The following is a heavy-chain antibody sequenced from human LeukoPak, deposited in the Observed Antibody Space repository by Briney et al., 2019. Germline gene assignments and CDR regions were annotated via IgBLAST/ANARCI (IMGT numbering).Heavy chain of an antibody. J-gene: IGHJ4*02. CDR2: INTDGTVT. CDR3: ATKQWLAPPPDS. Sequence: PGGSLRLSCAASGFSFGTYAMTWVRQAPGKGLESVSRINTDGTVTTYADSVKGRFTVSRDNADNTMFLQMNSVRDEDTAVYYCATKQWLAPPPDSWGQGTPVTVSS. D-gene: IGHD6-19*01. V-gene: IGHV3-74*01. CDR1: GFSFGTYA.